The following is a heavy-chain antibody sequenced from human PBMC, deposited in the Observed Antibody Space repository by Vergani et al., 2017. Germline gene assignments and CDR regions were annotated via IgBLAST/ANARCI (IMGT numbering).Heavy chain of an antibody. CDR1: GYTFTDHY. J-gene: IGHJ6*02. V-gene: IGHV1-69-2*01. D-gene: IGHD4-17*01. CDR2: VDPEDGET. CDR3: ATPQTVTTGGMEV. Sequence: EVQSVQSGAEVKKPGATMKISCKVSGYTFTDHYMHWVKQAPGKGLEWMGLVDPEDGETIYAEKFKGRVTIAADTSTDTAHLELSSLGSEDTAVYYCATPQTVTTGGMEVWGQGTTVIVSS.